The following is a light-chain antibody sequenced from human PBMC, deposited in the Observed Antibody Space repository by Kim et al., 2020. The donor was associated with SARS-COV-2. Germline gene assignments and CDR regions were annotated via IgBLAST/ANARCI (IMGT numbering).Light chain of an antibody. Sequence: EIVLTQSPATLSLSPGERATLSCRASQSISSSLGWYQQKPGQAPRLLIYDASNRATGIPARFSGSGSGTDFTLTISSLEPEDFALYYCQQRKNWPLTFGGGTKVDIK. CDR3: QQRKNWPLT. CDR1: QSISSS. V-gene: IGKV3-11*01. CDR2: DAS. J-gene: IGKJ4*01.